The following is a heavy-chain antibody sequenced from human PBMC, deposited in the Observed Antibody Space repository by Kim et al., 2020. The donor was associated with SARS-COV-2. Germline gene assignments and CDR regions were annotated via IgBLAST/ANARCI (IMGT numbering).Heavy chain of an antibody. Sequence: SETLSLTCTVSGGSISSGGYYWSWIRQHPGKGLEWIGYIYYSGSTYYNPSLKSRVTISVDTSKNQFSLKLSSVTAADAAVYYCARDRDEYQYFDYWGQGTLVTVSS. V-gene: IGHV4-31*03. CDR2: IYYSGST. CDR1: GGSISSGGYY. D-gene: IGHD2-2*01. CDR3: ARDRDEYQYFDY. J-gene: IGHJ4*02.